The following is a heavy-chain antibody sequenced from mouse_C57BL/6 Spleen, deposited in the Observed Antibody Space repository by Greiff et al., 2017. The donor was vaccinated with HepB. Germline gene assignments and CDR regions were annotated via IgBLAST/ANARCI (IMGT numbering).Heavy chain of an antibody. V-gene: IGHV5-4*01. CDR2: ISDGGSYT. D-gene: IGHD1-1*01. J-gene: IGHJ2*01. CDR3: ARDYYGSSRLDY. Sequence: DVKLVESGGGLVKPGGSLKLSCAASGFTFSSYAMSWVRQTPEKRLEWVATISDGGSYTYYPDNVKGRFTISRDNAKNNLYLQMSHLKSEDTAMYYCARDYYGSSRLDYWGQGTTLTVSS. CDR1: GFTFSSYA.